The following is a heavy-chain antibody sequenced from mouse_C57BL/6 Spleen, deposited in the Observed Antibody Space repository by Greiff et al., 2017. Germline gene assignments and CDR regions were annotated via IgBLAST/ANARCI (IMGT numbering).Heavy chain of an antibody. D-gene: IGHD3-2*02. CDR1: GFSLTSYG. CDR3: ARLDSSTAMDY. J-gene: IGHJ4*01. Sequence: VKLVESGPGLVAPSQSLSITCTVSGFSLTSYGVDWVRQSPGKGLEWLGVIWGVGSTNYNSALKSRLSISKDNSKSQVFLKMNSLQTDDTAMDYCARLDSSTAMDYWGQGTSVTVSS. V-gene: IGHV2-6*01. CDR2: IWGVGST.